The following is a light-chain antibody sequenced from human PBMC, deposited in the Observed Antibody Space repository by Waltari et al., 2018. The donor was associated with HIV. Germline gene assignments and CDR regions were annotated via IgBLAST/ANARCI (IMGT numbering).Light chain of an antibody. CDR2: GAS. J-gene: IGKJ5*01. Sequence: ALRMTQSPSSFSASTADIVNITCRANQSISNHLAWYQQKPGKAPRLLSSGASTLQNEVPSRFSGSASGTDFTLTINCLQSDDFSTYYCQQYYSYPLTFGQGTRLDIK. V-gene: IGKV1-8*01. CDR3: QQYYSYPLT. CDR1: QSISNH.